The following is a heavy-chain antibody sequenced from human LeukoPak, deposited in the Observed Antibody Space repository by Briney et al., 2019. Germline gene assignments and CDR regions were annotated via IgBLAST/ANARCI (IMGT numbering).Heavy chain of an antibody. CDR1: GGSISSGGYY. CDR2: ICYSGST. V-gene: IGHV4-31*03. J-gene: IGHJ4*02. Sequence: YPSETLSLTCTVSGGSISSGGYYWSWIRQHPGKGLEWIGYICYSGSTYYNPSLKSRVTISVDTSKNQFSLKLSSVTAADTAVYYCASSYHNYSSGWPNRVSKEFDYWGQGTLVTVSS. CDR3: ASSYHNYSSGWPNRVSKEFDY. D-gene: IGHD6-19*01.